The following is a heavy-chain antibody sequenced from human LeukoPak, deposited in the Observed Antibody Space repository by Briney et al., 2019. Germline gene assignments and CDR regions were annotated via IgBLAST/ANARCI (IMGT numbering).Heavy chain of an antibody. CDR2: IYHSGST. V-gene: IGHV4-30-2*01. J-gene: IGHJ4*02. CDR1: GGSVSSGGYS. CDR3: RAVAAPDY. Sequence: SETLSLTCAVSGGSVSSGGYSWSWIRQPPGKGLEWIGYIYHSGSTYYNPSLKSRVTISVDRSKNQFSLKLSSVTAADTAVYYCRAVAAPDYWGQGTLVTVSS. D-gene: IGHD6-19*01.